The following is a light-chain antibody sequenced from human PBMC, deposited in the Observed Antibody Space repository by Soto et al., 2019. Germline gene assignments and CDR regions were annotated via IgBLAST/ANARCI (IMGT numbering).Light chain of an antibody. CDR3: AAWDYSLSRPV. Sequence: QAVVTQPPSASGTPGRRVTTLGLGSSSTIGNNYVYWYQQFPGTAPKVLIYRNNQRPSGVPDRFSGSKSGTSASLAISGLRSEDEADYYCAAWDYSLSRPVFGGGTKVTVL. J-gene: IGLJ3*02. V-gene: IGLV1-47*01. CDR1: SSTIGNNY. CDR2: RNN.